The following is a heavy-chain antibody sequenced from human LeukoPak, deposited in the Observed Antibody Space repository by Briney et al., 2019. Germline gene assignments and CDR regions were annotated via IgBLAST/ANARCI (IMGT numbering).Heavy chain of an antibody. CDR2: ISYDGSNE. V-gene: IGHV3-30*04. CDR1: GFTFSRYA. Sequence: GGSLRLSCAASGFTFSRYAMHWVRQTPGKRLEWAAVISYDGSNEYYTDSAKGRFTIPRDNSKNTLYLQMNNLEAEDTAVYYCARGSKLLWFGDMDVWGKGTTVTVSS. CDR3: ARGSKLLWFGDMDV. J-gene: IGHJ6*03. D-gene: IGHD3-10*01.